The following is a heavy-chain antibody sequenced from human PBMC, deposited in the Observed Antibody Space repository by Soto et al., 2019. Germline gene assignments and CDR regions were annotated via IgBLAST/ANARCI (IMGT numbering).Heavy chain of an antibody. V-gene: IGHV1-69*13. D-gene: IGHD2-15*01. CDR1: GGTFSSYA. J-gene: IGHJ5*02. Sequence: ASVKVSCKASGGTFSSYAISWVRQAPGQGLEWMGGIIPIFGTANYAQKFQGRVTITADESTSTAYMELSSLRSEDTAVYYCARDQLYCSGGSCILNNWFDPWGQGTLFTVS. CDR3: ARDQLYCSGGSCILNNWFDP. CDR2: IIPIFGTA.